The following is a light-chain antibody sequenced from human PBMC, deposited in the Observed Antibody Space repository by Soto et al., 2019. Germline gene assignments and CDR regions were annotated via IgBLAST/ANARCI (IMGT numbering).Light chain of an antibody. CDR1: QSVSSY. CDR2: DAS. CDR3: QQRSNWPLT. V-gene: IGKV3-11*01. Sequence: EIMLTQSPATLSSSPGERATLSCRASQSVSSYLAWYQQKPGQAPRLLIYDASDRATAIPARFSGSGSGTDFTLTISSLEPEDFALYYCQQRSNWPLTFGGGTKVEF. J-gene: IGKJ4*01.